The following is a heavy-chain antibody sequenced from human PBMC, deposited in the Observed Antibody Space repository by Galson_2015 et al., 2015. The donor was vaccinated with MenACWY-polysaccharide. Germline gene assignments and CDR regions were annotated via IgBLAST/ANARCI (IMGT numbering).Heavy chain of an antibody. CDR1: GFNFSDYP. J-gene: IGHJ5*02. CDR3: ARDRGRWEPRSNYFDP. D-gene: IGHD4-11*01. V-gene: IGHV3-30-3*01. Sequence: SLRLSCAASGFNFSDYPLHWLRQAPGKGLEWVAVISYLGNNEYYANSVKGRFTISRDNSNNTLYLQMNSLKTADTAIYYCARDRGRWEPRSNYFDPWGQGTLVPVSS. CDR2: ISYLGNNE.